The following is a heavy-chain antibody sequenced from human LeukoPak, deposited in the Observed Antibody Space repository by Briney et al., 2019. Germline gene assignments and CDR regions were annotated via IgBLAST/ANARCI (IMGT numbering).Heavy chain of an antibody. J-gene: IGHJ4*02. CDR2: IIPILGIA. D-gene: IGHD3-22*01. V-gene: IGHV1-69*04. CDR1: GGTFSSYA. CDR3: ARGGRYYDSSGYRGPPEDYFDY. Sequence: SVKVSCKASGGTFSSYAISWVRQAPGQGLEWMGRIIPILGIANYAQKFQGRVTITADKSTSTAYMELSSLRSEDTAVYYCARGGRYYDSSGYRGPPEDYFDYWGQGTLITVSS.